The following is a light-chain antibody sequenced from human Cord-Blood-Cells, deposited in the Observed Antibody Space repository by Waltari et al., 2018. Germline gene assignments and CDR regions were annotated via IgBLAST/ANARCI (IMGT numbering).Light chain of an antibody. V-gene: IGKV1-5*03. J-gene: IGKJ2*01. CDR1: QSISSW. CDR2: KAS. CDR3: QQYNSYAT. Sequence: DIQMTQSPSTLSASVGDRVTITCRASQSISSWLAWYQQKPGKAPKLLIYKASSLESGVPSRVSGSGSGTEFNLTISSLQPDDFATYYCQQYNSYATFGQGTKLEIK.